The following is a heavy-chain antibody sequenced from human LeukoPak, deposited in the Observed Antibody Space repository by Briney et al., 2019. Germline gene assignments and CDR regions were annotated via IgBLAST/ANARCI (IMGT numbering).Heavy chain of an antibody. CDR1: GFTFNNYA. J-gene: IGHJ2*01. D-gene: IGHD5-12*01. V-gene: IGHV3-23*01. CDR3: AKERRAYDPWYFDL. Sequence: GGSLTLSCVASGFTFNNYAMSWVRQAPGQGLEWVSAISSGGSTSYADSAKGRFTISRDNSQDTLSLQMSSLRVEDTAVYYCAKERRAYDPWYFDLWGRGTLVTVSS. CDR2: ISSGGST.